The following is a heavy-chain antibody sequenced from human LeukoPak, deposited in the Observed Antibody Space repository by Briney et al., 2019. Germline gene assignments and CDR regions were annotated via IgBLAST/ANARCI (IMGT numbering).Heavy chain of an antibody. CDR3: ARFEDGDSNPFDY. CDR1: GGSISSSNW. Sequence: SETLSLTCAVSGGSISSSNWWRWVRQPPGKGLEWIGEIYHSGSTNYNPSLKSRVTISVDKSKNQFSLKLSSVTAADTAVYYCARFEDGDSNPFDYWGQGTLVTVSS. CDR2: IYHSGST. J-gene: IGHJ4*02. D-gene: IGHD4-17*01. V-gene: IGHV4-4*02.